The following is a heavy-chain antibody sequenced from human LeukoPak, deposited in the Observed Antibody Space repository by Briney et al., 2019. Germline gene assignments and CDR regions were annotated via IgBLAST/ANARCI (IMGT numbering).Heavy chain of an antibody. CDR1: GFAFSDYW. CDR2: INQHGSQT. J-gene: IGHJ4*02. CDR3: ARDSPPIYSGNEWMF. V-gene: IGHV3-7*01. Sequence: GGSLRLSCIASGFAFSDYWRSWVRQTPGKGLEWLANINQHGSQTSYLDSVGGRFTVSRDNAKNLLYLQMNSLRADDTAVYYCARDSPPIYSGNEWMFWGRGTLVTVSS. D-gene: IGHD1-26*01.